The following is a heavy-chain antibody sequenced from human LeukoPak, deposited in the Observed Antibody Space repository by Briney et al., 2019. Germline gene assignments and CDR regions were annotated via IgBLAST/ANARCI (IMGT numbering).Heavy chain of an antibody. CDR3: ARIWFGLRRLYYFDY. J-gene: IGHJ4*02. Sequence: SETLSLTCTVSGGSISSYYWSWIRQPPGKGLEWIGYLYNNGSTNYNPSLKSRVTISVGTSKNQFSLKLTPVTAADTAVYFCARIWFGLRRLYYFDYWGQGTLVTVSS. D-gene: IGHD3-10*01. CDR2: LYNNGST. V-gene: IGHV4-59*01. CDR1: GGSISSYY.